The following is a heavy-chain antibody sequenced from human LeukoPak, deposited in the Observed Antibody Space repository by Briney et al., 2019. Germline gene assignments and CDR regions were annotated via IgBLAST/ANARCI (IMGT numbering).Heavy chain of an antibody. J-gene: IGHJ5*02. Sequence: SETLSLTCAVYGGSFSGYYWSWIRQPPGKGLEWIGEINHSRSTNYNPSLKSRVTISVDTSKNQFSLKLSSVTAADTAVYYCASGSYWFDPWGQGTLVTVSS. CDR2: INHSRST. V-gene: IGHV4-34*01. CDR3: ASGSYWFDP. CDR1: GGSFSGYY.